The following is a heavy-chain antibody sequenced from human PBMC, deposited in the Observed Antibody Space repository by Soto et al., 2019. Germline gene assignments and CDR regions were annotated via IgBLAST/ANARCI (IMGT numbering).Heavy chain of an antibody. CDR3: ARTIAAAGGRRYVDL. CDR1: GFTFSDYY. J-gene: IGHJ2*01. D-gene: IGHD6-13*01. Sequence: QVQLVESGGGLVKPGGSLRLSCAASGFTFSDYYMSWIRQAPGKGLEWVSYINSSSSYTNYADSVKGRFTISRDNAKNSLYLQMTSLRAEDTDVYYGARTIAAAGGRRYVDLWGRGTLVTVSS. V-gene: IGHV3-11*05. CDR2: INSSSSYT.